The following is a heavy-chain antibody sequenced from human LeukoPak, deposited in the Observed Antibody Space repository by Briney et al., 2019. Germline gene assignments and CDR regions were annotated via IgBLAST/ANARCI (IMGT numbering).Heavy chain of an antibody. D-gene: IGHD6-13*01. CDR2: ISSSSSYI. Sequence: GGSLRLSCAASGFTFSSYSMNWVRQAPGKGLEWVSSISSSSSYIYYADSVKGRFTISRDNAKNSLYLQMNSLRAEDTAVYYCARGGRYSSSWYRGYYFDYWGQGTLVTVSS. V-gene: IGHV3-21*01. CDR3: ARGGRYSSSWYRGYYFDY. CDR1: GFTFSSYS. J-gene: IGHJ4*02.